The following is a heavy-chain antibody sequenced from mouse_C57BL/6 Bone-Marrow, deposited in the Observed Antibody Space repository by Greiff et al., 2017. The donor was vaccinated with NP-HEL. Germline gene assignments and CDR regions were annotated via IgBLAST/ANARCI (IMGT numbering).Heavy chain of an antibody. CDR2: IRSKSNNYAT. CDR3: VVMINDAWFAY. J-gene: IGHJ3*01. Sequence: SGGGLVQPKGSLKLSCAASGFSFNTYAMNWVRQAPGKGLEWVARIRSKSNNYATYYADSVKDRFTISRDDSESMLYLQMNNLKTEDAAMYYCVVMINDAWFAYWGQGTLVTVSA. D-gene: IGHD2-4*01. V-gene: IGHV10-1*01. CDR1: GFSFNTYA.